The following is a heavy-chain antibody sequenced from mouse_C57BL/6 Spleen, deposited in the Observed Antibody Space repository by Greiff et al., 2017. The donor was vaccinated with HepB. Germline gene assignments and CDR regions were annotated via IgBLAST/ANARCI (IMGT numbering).Heavy chain of an antibody. V-gene: IGHV2-6-1*01. CDR2: IWSDGST. D-gene: IGHD3-3*01. CDR1: GFSLTSYG. Sequence: VMLVESGPGLVAPSQSLSITCTVSGFSLTSYGVHWVRQPPGKGLEWLVVIWSDGSTTYNSALKSRLSISKDNSKSQVFLKMNSLQTDDTAMYYCARHGRTYYYAMDYWGQGTSVTVSS. CDR3: ARHGRTYYYAMDY. J-gene: IGHJ4*01.